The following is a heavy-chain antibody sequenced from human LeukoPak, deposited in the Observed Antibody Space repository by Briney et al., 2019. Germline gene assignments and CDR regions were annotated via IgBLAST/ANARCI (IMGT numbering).Heavy chain of an antibody. J-gene: IGHJ4*02. CDR3: ASLEYYYDSSGYLGY. CDR1: GGTFSSYA. D-gene: IGHD3-22*01. V-gene: IGHV1-69*13. Sequence: SVKVSCKASGGTFSSYAISWVRQAPGQGLEWMGGIIPIFGTAIYAQKFQGRVTITADESTSTAYMELSSLRSEDTAVYYCASLEYYYDSSGYLGYWGQGTLVTVSS. CDR2: IIPIFGTA.